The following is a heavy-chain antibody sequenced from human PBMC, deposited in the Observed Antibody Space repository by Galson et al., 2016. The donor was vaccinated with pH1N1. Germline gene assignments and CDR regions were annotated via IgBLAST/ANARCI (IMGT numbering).Heavy chain of an antibody. V-gene: IGHV4-30-4*08. CDR2: IFYSGST. CDR1: GGSISSGDYY. Sequence: TLSLTCTVSGGSISSGDYYWTWIRQPPGKGLEWVGYIFYSGSTYYNPSLKSRVTASLDTSTNQFSLKLGSVTAADTAVYYCARGAAAGGTQYFQHWGQGTLVTVSS. D-gene: IGHD6-13*01. J-gene: IGHJ1*01. CDR3: ARGAAAGGTQYFQH.